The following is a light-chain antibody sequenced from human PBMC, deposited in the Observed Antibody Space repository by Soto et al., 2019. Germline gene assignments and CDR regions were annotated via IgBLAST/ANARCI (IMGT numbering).Light chain of an antibody. V-gene: IGKV3-15*01. CDR1: QSVRSD. Sequence: EIVMTQSPATLSVSPGERATLSCRASQSVRSDLAWYQQRPGQAPRLLIYGASTRATGIPARFSGSGSGTEFTLTISSLQSEDFALYYCQQYYDWPPWTFGQGTKVEIK. CDR2: GAS. J-gene: IGKJ1*01. CDR3: QQYYDWPPWT.